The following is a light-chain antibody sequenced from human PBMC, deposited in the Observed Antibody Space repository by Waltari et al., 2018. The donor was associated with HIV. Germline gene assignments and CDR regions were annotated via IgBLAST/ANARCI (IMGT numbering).Light chain of an antibody. V-gene: IGLV3-25*03. J-gene: IGLJ1*01. CDR2: KNT. CDR3: LSADSSGTYV. CDR1: ASPKPN. Sequence: SSELTQPPSVSVSPGQTARITCSRDASPKPNTNWFQQKPGQAPLVVIHKNTERPSGIPERFSASRSGTTVTLTISGVQTDDEADYYCLSADSSGTYVFGPGTTVTVL.